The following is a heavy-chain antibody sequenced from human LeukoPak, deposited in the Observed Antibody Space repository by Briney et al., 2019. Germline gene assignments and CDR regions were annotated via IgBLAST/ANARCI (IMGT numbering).Heavy chain of an antibody. CDR1: GFTFSSYA. CDR2: IYSGGST. V-gene: IGHV3-66*01. Sequence: GGSLRLSCAASGFTFSSYAMSWVRQAPGKGLEWVSVIYSGGSTYYADSVKGRFTISRDNSKNTLYLQMNSLRAEDTAVYYCVSPGGSTSWNDYWGQGTLVTVSS. CDR3: VSPGGSTSWNDY. J-gene: IGHJ4*02. D-gene: IGHD2-2*01.